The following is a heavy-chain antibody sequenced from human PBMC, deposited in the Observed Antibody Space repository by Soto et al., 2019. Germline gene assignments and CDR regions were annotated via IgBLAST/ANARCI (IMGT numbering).Heavy chain of an antibody. CDR1: GYILTGYS. CDR3: ARGYGSSPNMELRFGMDA. CDR2: IDPNSGAT. V-gene: IGHV1-2*02. J-gene: IGHJ6*02. Sequence: QVYLVQSGAEVRRPGASVKVSCTAFGYILTGYSLHWVRQAPGQGLEWMGWIDPNSGATNSAEKFHGRVSMTRDTYISAAYLDSSSLRSDDTAVHYCARGYGSSPNMELRFGMDAWGQGTTISVSS. D-gene: IGHD5-18*01.